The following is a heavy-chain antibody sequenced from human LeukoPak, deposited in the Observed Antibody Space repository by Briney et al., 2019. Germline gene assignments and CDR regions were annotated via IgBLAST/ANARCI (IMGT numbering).Heavy chain of an antibody. CDR3: AKAGAVAARGFDY. Sequence: GGSLRLSCAASGFTFSSYAMSWVRQAPGKGLEWVSAISGSGGSTYYADSVKGRFTISGDNSKNTLYLQMNSLRADDTAVYYCAKAGAVAARGFDYWGQGTLVTVSS. J-gene: IGHJ4*02. V-gene: IGHV3-23*01. D-gene: IGHD6-19*01. CDR2: ISGSGGST. CDR1: GFTFSSYA.